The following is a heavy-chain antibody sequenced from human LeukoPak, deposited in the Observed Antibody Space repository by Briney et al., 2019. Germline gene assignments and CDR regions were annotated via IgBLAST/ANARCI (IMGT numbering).Heavy chain of an antibody. Sequence: SETLSLTCAVYGGSFSGYYWSWIRQPPGKGQEWIGEINHSGSTNYNPSLKSRVTISVDTSKNQFSLKLSSVTAADTAVYYCARGLSSSRRTYYYYYMHVWGKGTTVTASS. D-gene: IGHD6-13*01. CDR2: INHSGST. CDR1: GGSFSGYY. V-gene: IGHV4-34*01. CDR3: ARGLSSSRRTYYYYYMHV. J-gene: IGHJ6*03.